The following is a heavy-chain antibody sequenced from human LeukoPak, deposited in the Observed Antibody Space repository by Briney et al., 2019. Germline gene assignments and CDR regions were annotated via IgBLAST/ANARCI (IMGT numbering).Heavy chain of an antibody. J-gene: IGHJ4*02. CDR1: GGSFSGYY. D-gene: IGHD6-13*01. CDR2: INHSGST. V-gene: IGHV4-34*01. CDR3: ARMSAAVDY. Sequence: SETLSLTCAVSGGSFSGYYWSWIRQPPGKGLEWIGEINHSGSTNYNPSLKSRVTISVDTSKNQFSLKLSSVTAADTAVYYCARMSAAVDYWGEGTLVTVSS.